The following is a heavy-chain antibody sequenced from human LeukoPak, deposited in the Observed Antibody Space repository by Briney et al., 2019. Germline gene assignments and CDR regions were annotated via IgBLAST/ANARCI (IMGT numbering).Heavy chain of an antibody. J-gene: IGHJ4*02. D-gene: IGHD3-22*01. CDR1: GYTFTSYD. V-gene: IGHV1-18*01. CDR3: ARVRGWMITYYYDSSGFPFPDY. Sequence: ASVKVSCKASGYTFTSYDINWVRQATGQGLEWMGWISAYNGNTNYAQKLQGRVTMTTDTSTSTAYMELRSLRSDDTAVYYCARVRGWMITYYYDSSGFPFPDYWGQGTLVTVSS. CDR2: ISAYNGNT.